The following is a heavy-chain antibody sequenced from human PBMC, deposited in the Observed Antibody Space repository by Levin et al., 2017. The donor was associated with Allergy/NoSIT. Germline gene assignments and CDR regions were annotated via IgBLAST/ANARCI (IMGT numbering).Heavy chain of an antibody. J-gene: IGHJ4*02. D-gene: IGHD3-16*01. CDR2: IYGGDST. CDR1: GFTVSTYQ. V-gene: IGHV3-66*01. Sequence: GESLKISCAASGFTVSTYQMSWVRQTPGKGLECFSFIYGGDSTYYADSVKGRFTISRDNSKNMLFLQMNSLRAEDTAVYYCARDYYGSLDYWGQGTLVPVSS. CDR3: ARDYYGSLDY.